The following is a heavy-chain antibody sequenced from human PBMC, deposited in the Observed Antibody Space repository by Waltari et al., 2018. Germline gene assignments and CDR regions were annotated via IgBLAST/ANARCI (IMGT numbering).Heavy chain of an antibody. D-gene: IGHD2-15*01. Sequence: EVQLVQSGDEVKKPGATVKISCKASGYTFTDYYLHWVQQAPGKGLEWMGRVDPEDGETIYAEKFQGRVTITADTSTDTAYMELSSLRSEDTAVYYCATDNGWEWWYFQHWGQGTLVTVSS. CDR1: GYTFTDYY. V-gene: IGHV1-69-2*01. CDR2: VDPEDGET. CDR3: ATDNGWEWWYFQH. J-gene: IGHJ1*01.